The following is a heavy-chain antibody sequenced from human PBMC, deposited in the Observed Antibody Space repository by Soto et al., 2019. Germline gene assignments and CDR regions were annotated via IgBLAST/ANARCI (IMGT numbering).Heavy chain of an antibody. CDR3: AKDRGSGSYAANYYYYGMDV. V-gene: IGHV3-9*01. J-gene: IGHJ6*02. CDR1: GFTFDDYA. CDR2: VNWNSSRI. Sequence: GGSLRLSCAASGFTFDDYAMHWVRQAPGKGLEWVSGVNWNSSRIGYADSVKGRFTISRDNAKTSLYLQMNSLRAEDTALYYCAKDRGSGSYAANYYYYGMDVWGQGTTVTVSS. D-gene: IGHD3-10*01.